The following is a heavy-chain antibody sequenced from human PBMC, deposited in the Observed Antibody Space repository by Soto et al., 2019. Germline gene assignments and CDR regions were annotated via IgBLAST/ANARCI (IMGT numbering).Heavy chain of an antibody. J-gene: IGHJ5*02. V-gene: IGHV3-33*01. CDR1: GFTFNNYG. D-gene: IGHD5-18*01. CDR2: IWYDGGDK. CDR3: ARSGGNYRYGYQTWSDP. Sequence: QVQLVESGGGVVQPGRSLTLSCAASGFTFNNYGMHWVRQAPGKGLEWVAVIWYDGGDKYYADSVKGRFTISRDKSKNAPHMQVNSQRADETAVYYGARSGGNYRYGYQTWSDPWGQGTLVTVSS.